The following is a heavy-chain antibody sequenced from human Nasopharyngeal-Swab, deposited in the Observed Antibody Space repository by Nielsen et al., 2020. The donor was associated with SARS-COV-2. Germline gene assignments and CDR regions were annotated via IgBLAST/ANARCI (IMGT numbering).Heavy chain of an antibody. CDR3: ARVNGHYDSSGYYSYYFDY. CDR1: GFTFSSYA. Sequence: GGSLRLSCAASGFTFSSYAMSWVRQAPGKGLEWVSAISGSGGSTYYADSVKGRFTISRDNSKNTLYLQMNSLRAEDTAVYYCARVNGHYDSSGYYSYYFDYWGQGTLVTVSS. V-gene: IGHV3-23*01. D-gene: IGHD3-22*01. J-gene: IGHJ4*02. CDR2: ISGSGGST.